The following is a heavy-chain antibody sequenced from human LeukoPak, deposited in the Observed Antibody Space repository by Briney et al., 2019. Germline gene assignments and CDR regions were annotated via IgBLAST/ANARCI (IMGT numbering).Heavy chain of an antibody. Sequence: SETLSLTCTVSGGSISSYYWSWIRQPPGKGLEWMGYIYYSGSTIYNPSLKSRVTISVDTSKNQFSLKLSSVTAADTAVYYCARVSLSGTYNPFDPWGQGTLVTVSP. CDR3: ARVSLSGTYNPFDP. CDR1: GGSISSYY. J-gene: IGHJ5*02. V-gene: IGHV4-59*01. CDR2: IYYSGST. D-gene: IGHD1-26*01.